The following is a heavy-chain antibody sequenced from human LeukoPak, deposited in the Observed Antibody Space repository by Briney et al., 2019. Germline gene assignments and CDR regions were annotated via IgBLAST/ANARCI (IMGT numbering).Heavy chain of an antibody. CDR3: AKDRTEDYGDYYFDY. V-gene: IGHV3-23*01. CDR2: ISGSGGSS. J-gene: IGHJ4*02. Sequence: GGSLRLSCAASGFTFSSYAMSWVRQAPGKGLEWVSAISGSGGSSYYADSVKGRFTISRDNSKNTLYLQMNSLRAEDTAVYYCAKDRTEDYGDYYFDYWGQGTLVTVSS. CDR1: GFTFSSYA. D-gene: IGHD4-17*01.